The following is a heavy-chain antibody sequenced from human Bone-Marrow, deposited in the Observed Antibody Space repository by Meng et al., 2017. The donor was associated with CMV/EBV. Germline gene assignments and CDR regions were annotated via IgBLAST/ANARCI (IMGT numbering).Heavy chain of an antibody. D-gene: IGHD4-11*01. CDR2: IRFDGSNK. CDR1: RFTFSSYG. J-gene: IGHJ6*02. CDR3: AKSLDSKQLDNYGMDV. Sequence: GESLKISCAASRFTFSSYGMHWVRQAPGRGLEWVAFIRFDGSNKYYADSVKGRFTISRDNSKNTLYLQMNSLRAEDTAVYYYAKSLDSKQLDNYGMDVWGQGTTVTVSS. V-gene: IGHV3-30*02.